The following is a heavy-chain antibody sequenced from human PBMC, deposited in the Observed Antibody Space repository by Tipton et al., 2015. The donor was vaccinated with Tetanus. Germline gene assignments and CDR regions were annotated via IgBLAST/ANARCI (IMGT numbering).Heavy chain of an antibody. V-gene: IGHV3-23*01. D-gene: IGHD1-14*01. CDR2: ISGSGGST. CDR1: GFTFSSYA. J-gene: IGHJ6*02. CDR3: ANSRAERTSYYYGMDV. Sequence: LRLSCAASGFTFSSYAMSWVRQAPGKGLEWVSAISGSGGSTYYADSVKGRFTISRDNSKNTLYLQMNRLRAEDTAVYYCANSRAERTSYYYGMDVWGQGTTANVSS.